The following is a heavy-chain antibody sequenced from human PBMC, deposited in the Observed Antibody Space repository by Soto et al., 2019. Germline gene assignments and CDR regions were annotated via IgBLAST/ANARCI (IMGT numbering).Heavy chain of an antibody. CDR3: ASANMVRGVIIALDY. CDR2: IYPGDSDT. CDR1: GYSFTSYW. V-gene: IGHV5-51*01. D-gene: IGHD3-10*01. Sequence: HGESLKISCKGSGYSFTSYWIGWVRQMPGKGLEWMGIIYPGDSDTRYSPSFQGQVTISADKSISTAYLQWSSLKASDTAMYYCASANMVRGVIIALDYWGQGTLVTVSS. J-gene: IGHJ4*02.